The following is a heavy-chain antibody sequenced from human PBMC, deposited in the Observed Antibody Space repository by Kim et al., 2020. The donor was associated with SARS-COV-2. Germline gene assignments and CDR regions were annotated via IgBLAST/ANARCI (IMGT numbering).Heavy chain of an antibody. Sequence: GGSLRLSCAASGFTFSSYSMNWVRQAPGKGLEWVSSISSSSSYIYYADSVKGRFTISRDNAKKSLYLQMNSLRVEDTAVYYCAPRNGDYAGYYMDVWGKGTMVTVSS. V-gene: IGHV3-21*01. D-gene: IGHD4-17*01. CDR3: APRNGDYAGYYMDV. CDR2: ISSSSSYI. J-gene: IGHJ6*03. CDR1: GFTFSSYS.